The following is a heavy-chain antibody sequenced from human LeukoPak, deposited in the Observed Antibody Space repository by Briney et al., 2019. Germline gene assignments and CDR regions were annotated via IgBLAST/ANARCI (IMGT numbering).Heavy chain of an antibody. V-gene: IGHV4-4*07. CDR1: GGSISSYC. CDR3: AREPGYSSGWDYFDY. Sequence: SETLSLTCTVSGGSISSYCWSWVRQPAGKGLEWIGRIYTSGSTNYNPSLKGRVTMSVDTSKNQFSLKLSSVTAADTAVYYCAREPGYSSGWDYFDYWGQGTLVTVSS. J-gene: IGHJ4*02. CDR2: IYTSGST. D-gene: IGHD6-19*01.